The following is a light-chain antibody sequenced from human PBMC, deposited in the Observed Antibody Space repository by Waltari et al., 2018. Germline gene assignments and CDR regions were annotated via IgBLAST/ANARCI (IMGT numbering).Light chain of an antibody. J-gene: IGKJ4*01. CDR3: LQDYNYPLT. CDR2: AS. V-gene: IGKV1-6*01. CDR1: QGIRTE. Sequence: AIQMTQSPSSLSAYVGDRVTITCRASQGIRTELGWYQQIPGTAPKLLIYASTLEFGVPSRFSGSGSGTDFSLTIDGLQPEDFETYYCLQDYNYPLTFGGGTKVEIK.